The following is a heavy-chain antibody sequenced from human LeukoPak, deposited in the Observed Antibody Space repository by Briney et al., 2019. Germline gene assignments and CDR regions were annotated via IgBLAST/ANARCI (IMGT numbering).Heavy chain of an antibody. Sequence: KPSETLSLTCTVSGGSISSSGYYWSWIRQPPGKGLEWIGEINHSGSTNYNPSLKSRVTISVDTSKNQFSLKLSSVTAADTAVYYCARGWGAFDYWGQGTLVTVSS. V-gene: IGHV4-39*07. J-gene: IGHJ4*02. CDR1: GGSISSSGYY. D-gene: IGHD3-16*01. CDR3: ARGWGAFDY. CDR2: INHSGST.